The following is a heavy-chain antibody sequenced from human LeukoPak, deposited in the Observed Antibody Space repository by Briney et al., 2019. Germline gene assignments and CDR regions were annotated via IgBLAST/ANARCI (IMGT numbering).Heavy chain of an antibody. CDR3: ARRRGLPPAYFFDN. CDR1: GDSINNYY. D-gene: IGHD1-26*01. Sequence: SETLSLTCTVSGDSINNYYWTWIRPPPGKGLGWIGYIYSSGSAIYNPPPMRRVTIPLDTSRQQISLKLTSATGVARAVYYCARRRGLPPAYFFDNGGQGTLVTVSS. J-gene: IGHJ4*02. V-gene: IGHV4-59*01. CDR2: IYSSGSA.